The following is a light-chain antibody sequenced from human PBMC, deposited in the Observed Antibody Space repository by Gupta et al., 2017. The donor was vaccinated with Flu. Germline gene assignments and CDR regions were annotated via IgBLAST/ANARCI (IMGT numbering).Light chain of an antibody. CDR2: EVN. CDR1: SSDVGGYNY. CDR3: SSYTRSNTLV. V-gene: IGLV2-14*01. J-gene: IGLJ2*01. Sequence: QSALTQPASVSGSPGQSITISCTGTSSDVGGYNYVSWYQQHPGKAPKVMIYEVNNRPSGVSNRFSGSKSGNTASLTISGLQAEDEADYFCSSYTRSNTLVFGGGTKLTVL.